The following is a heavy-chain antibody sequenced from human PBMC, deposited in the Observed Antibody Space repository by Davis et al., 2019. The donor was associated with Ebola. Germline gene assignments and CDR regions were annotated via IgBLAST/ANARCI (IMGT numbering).Heavy chain of an antibody. CDR1: GGSISSYY. CDR3: ARHPMYYYDSSGYYATVYYFDY. Sequence: SETLSLTCTVSGGSISSYYWSWIRPPPGKGLEWIGYIYYSGSTNYNPSLKSRVTISVDTSKNQFSLKLSSVTAADTAVYYCARHPMYYYDSSGYYATVYYFDYWGQGTLVTVSS. CDR2: IYYSGST. V-gene: IGHV4-59*08. D-gene: IGHD3-22*01. J-gene: IGHJ4*02.